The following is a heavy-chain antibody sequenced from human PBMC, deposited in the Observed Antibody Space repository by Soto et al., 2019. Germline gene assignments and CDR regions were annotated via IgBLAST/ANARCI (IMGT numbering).Heavy chain of an antibody. CDR3: ARDQPHYYDSGGYPDY. CDR2: ISAYNGNT. J-gene: IGHJ4*02. Sequence: ASVKVSCKASGYTFTSYGISWVRQAPGQGLEWMGWISAYNGNTNYAQKLQGRVTMTTDTSTSTAYMELRSLRSDDTAVYYCARDQPHYYDSGGYPDYWGQGTLVTVS. CDR1: GYTFTSYG. D-gene: IGHD3-22*01. V-gene: IGHV1-18*01.